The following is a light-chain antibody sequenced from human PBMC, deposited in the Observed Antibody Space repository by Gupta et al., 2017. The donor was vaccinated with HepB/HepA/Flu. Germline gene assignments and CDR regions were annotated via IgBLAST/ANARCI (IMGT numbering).Light chain of an antibody. Sequence: DIQMTQPPSSLSGSLGDRVTITCRASQRISIYLNWYQQKPGKAPKLLIYAASSWQSGVPSRFSGSGSGTDFTLAISRLQPEDFAIYYCQHTDSTLCSFGQGTKLEIK. CDR2: AAS. CDR1: QRISIY. J-gene: IGKJ2*04. V-gene: IGKV1-39*01. CDR3: QHTDSTLCS.